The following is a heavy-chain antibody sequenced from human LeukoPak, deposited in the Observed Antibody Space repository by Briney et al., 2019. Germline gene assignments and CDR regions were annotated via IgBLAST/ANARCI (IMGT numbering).Heavy chain of an antibody. Sequence: GESLKISCKGSGYSFTSYWIGWVRQMPGKGLEWMGIIYPGDSDTRYSPSFQGQVTISADKSISTAYLQWSSLKASDTAMYYCARLRAAAGTSGVRRAFDIWGQGTMVTVSS. CDR2: IYPGDSDT. D-gene: IGHD6-13*01. CDR1: GYSFTSYW. V-gene: IGHV5-51*01. CDR3: ARLRAAAGTSGVRRAFDI. J-gene: IGHJ3*02.